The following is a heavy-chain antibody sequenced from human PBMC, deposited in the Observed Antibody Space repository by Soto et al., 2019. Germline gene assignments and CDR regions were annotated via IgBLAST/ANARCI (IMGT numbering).Heavy chain of an antibody. D-gene: IGHD3-3*01. CDR3: ARRTIFGVVYDDY. CDR1: GGSISSGDYY. V-gene: IGHV4-30-4*01. Sequence: SETLSLTCTVSGGSISSGDYYWSWIRQPPGKGLEWIGYIYYSGSTYYNPSLKSRVTISVDTSKNQFSLKLSSVTAADTAVYYCARRTIFGVVYDDYWGQGTLVTVSS. CDR2: IYYSGST. J-gene: IGHJ4*02.